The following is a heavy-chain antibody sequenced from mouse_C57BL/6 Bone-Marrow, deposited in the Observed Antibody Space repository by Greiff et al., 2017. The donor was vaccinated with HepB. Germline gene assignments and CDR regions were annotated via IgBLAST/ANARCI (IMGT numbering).Heavy chain of an antibody. CDR1: GFPITSGYY. V-gene: IGHV12-3*01. D-gene: IGHD2-3*01. Sequence: QVQLQQSGPGLVKPSQSLFLTCSITGFPITSGYYWIWIRQSPGKPLEWMGYITHSGETFYNPSLQSPISITRETSKNQFFLQLNSVTTEDTAMYYCAGDTDGYLAYWGQGTLVTVSA. CDR3: AGDTDGYLAY. J-gene: IGHJ3*01. CDR2: ITHSGET.